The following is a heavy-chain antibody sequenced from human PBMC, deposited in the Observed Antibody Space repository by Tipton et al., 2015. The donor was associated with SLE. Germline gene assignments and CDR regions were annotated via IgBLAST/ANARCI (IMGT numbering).Heavy chain of an antibody. V-gene: IGHV4-34*01. CDR2: INHSGST. D-gene: IGHD2-15*01. J-gene: IGHJ5*02. Sequence: TLSLTCAVYGGSFSGYYWSWIRQPPEKGLEWIGEINHSGSTNYNPSLKSRVTISVDTSKNQFSLKLSSVTAADTAVYYCARLHGLQNWFDPWGQGTLVTVSS. CDR1: GGSFSGYY. CDR3: ARLHGLQNWFDP.